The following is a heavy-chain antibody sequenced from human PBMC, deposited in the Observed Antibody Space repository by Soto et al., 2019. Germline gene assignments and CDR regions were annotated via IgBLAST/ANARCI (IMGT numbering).Heavy chain of an antibody. CDR3: ARDQGYSGYVAYYYYGMDV. Sequence: LRLSCAASGFTFSSYWMSWVRQAPGKGLEWVANIKQDGSEKYYVDSVKGRFTISRDNAKNSLYLQMNSLRAEDTAVYYCARDQGYSGYVAYYYYGMDVWGQGTTVTVSS. CDR2: IKQDGSEK. J-gene: IGHJ6*02. D-gene: IGHD5-12*01. CDR1: GFTFSSYW. V-gene: IGHV3-7*03.